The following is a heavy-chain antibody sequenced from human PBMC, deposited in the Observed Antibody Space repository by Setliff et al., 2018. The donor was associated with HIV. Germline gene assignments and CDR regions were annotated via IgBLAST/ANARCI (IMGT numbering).Heavy chain of an antibody. CDR3: ARASSRLNCSGGSCYRAPYAFDI. J-gene: IGHJ3*02. CDR2: IYTSGST. D-gene: IGHD2-15*01. Sequence: PSETLSLTCTVSGDSITTGVYYWSWIRQPAGKGLEWIGHIYTSGSTNYNPSLKSRVTISVDTSKNQFSLKLSSVTAADTAVYYCARASSRLNCSGGSCYRAPYAFDIWGQGTMVTVSS. CDR1: GDSITTGVYY. V-gene: IGHV4-61*09.